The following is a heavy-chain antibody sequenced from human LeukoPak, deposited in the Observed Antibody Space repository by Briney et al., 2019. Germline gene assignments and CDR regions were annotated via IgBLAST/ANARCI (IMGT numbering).Heavy chain of an antibody. J-gene: IGHJ4*02. Sequence: ASVKVSCKTSGYTFSAYYIRWVRQAPGQGLEWMGWINPNIDGTNYAQKFQGRVTLTSDTSTSTAYMELSRLRSEDTAVYYCEKYDYVHNRFDHWGQGTLVTVSS. CDR1: GYTFSAYY. V-gene: IGHV1-2*02. CDR2: INPNIDGT. D-gene: IGHD3-16*01. CDR3: EKYDYVHNRFDH.